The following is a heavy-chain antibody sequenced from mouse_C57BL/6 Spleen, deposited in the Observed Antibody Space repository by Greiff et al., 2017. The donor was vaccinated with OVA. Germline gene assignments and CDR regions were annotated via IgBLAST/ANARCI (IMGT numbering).Heavy chain of an antibody. V-gene: IGHV1-26*01. CDR3: ARPSNYYAMDY. J-gene: IGHJ4*01. CDR1: GYTFTDYY. Sequence: EVQLQQSGPELVKPGASVKISCKASGYTFTDYYMNWVKQSHGKSLEWIGDINPNNGGTSYNQKFKGKATLTVDTSSSTAYMELRSLTSEDSAVYYCARPSNYYAMDYWGQGTSVTVSS. CDR2: INPNNGGT. D-gene: IGHD2-5*01.